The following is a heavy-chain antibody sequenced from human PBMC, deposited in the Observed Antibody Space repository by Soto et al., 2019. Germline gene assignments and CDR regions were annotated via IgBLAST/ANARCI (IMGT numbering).Heavy chain of an antibody. CDR2: IYHSGST. CDR1: GGSISSSNW. V-gene: IGHV4-4*02. D-gene: IGHD6-6*01. Sequence: PSETLSLTCAVSGGSISSSNWWSWVRQPPGKGLEWIGEIYHSGSTNYNPSLKSRVTISVDKSKNQFSLKLSSVTAADTAVYYCARDARSSSSEPPEYFQHWGQGTLVTVS. CDR3: ARDARSSSSEPPEYFQH. J-gene: IGHJ1*01.